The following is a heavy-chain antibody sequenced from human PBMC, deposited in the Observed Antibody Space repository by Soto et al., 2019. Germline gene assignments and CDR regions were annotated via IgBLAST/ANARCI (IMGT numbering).Heavy chain of an antibody. CDR3: ARDQLRPGILYSLGVLLPEYGL. J-gene: IGHJ4*02. V-gene: IGHV3-23*01. CDR2: ISVSGNNA. D-gene: IGHD3-22*01. CDR1: GLAFSTFA. Sequence: PGGSLRLSCAASGLAFSTFAMTWVRQAPGKGLEWVAAISVSGNNAYYADSVKGRFTISRDNSQNSVFLQMSSLRADDTAVYYCARDQLRPGILYSLGVLLPEYGLWGQGTLVTAPQ.